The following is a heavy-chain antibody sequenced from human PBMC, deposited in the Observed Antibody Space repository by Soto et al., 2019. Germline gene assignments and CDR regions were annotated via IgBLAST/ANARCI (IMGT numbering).Heavy chain of an antibody. J-gene: IGHJ6*03. V-gene: IGHV4-34*01. Sequence: SETLSLTCAVYGGSFSGYYWSWIRQPPGKGLEWIGEINHSGSTNYNPSLKSRVTISVDTSKNQFSLKLSSVTAADTAVYYCARGGYCSGGSCYSYYYYYYMDVWGKGTTVTVSS. CDR2: INHSGST. D-gene: IGHD2-15*01. CDR3: ARGGYCSGGSCYSYYYYYYMDV. CDR1: GGSFSGYY.